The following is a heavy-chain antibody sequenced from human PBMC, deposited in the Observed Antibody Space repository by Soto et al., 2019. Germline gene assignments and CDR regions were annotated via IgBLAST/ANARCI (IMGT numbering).Heavy chain of an antibody. J-gene: IGHJ4*02. CDR2: ITRDGYNK. Sequence: GGSLRLSCAGSGFIFRNYALNWVRQAPGKGLEWVASITRDGYNKYYADSVKGRFTISRDNSRDTLSLQMTALTIEDSSVYYCTKSSGGSSSVGMDYWGQGTRVTVSS. CDR1: GFIFRNYA. V-gene: IGHV3-30*04. D-gene: IGHD6-6*01. CDR3: TKSSGGSSSVGMDY.